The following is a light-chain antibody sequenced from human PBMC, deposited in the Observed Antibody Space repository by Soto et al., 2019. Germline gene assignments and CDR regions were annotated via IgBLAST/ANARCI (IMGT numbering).Light chain of an antibody. CDR3: CSYAGSYTYV. V-gene: IGLV2-11*01. J-gene: IGLJ1*01. Sequence: SVLTQPRSVSGSPGQSVTISCTGTSSDIGGYNYVSWYQQHPGKAPKLMIYDVIKRPSGVPDRFSGSKSGNTASLTIYGLQAEDEADYYCCSYAGSYTYVFGTGTKLTVL. CDR2: DVI. CDR1: SSDIGGYNY.